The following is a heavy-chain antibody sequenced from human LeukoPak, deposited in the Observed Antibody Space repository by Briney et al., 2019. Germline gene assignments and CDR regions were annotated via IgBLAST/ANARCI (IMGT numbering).Heavy chain of an antibody. CDR3: AGLDTAMAPGRYYYYYGMDV. Sequence: SETLSLTCAVYGGSFSGYYWSWIRQPPGKGLEWIGEINHSGSTNYNPSLKSRVTISVDTSKNQFSLKLSSVTAADTAVYYRAGLDTAMAPGRYYYYYGMDVWGQGTTVTVSS. CDR2: INHSGST. V-gene: IGHV4-34*01. CDR1: GGSFSGYY. D-gene: IGHD5-18*01. J-gene: IGHJ6*02.